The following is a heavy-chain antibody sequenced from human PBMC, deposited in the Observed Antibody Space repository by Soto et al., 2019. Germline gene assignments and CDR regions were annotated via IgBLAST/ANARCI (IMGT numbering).Heavy chain of an antibody. CDR2: ILYDGSNK. CDR1: GFTFSSYG. V-gene: IGHV3-33*01. D-gene: IGHD6-19*01. J-gene: IGHJ4*02. Sequence: QVQLVESGGGVVQPGRSLRLSCAASGFTFSSYGMNWVRQAPGKGLEWVAVILYDGSNKYYADSVKGRFTISRDNSKNTLYLQMNSLRAEDTAVYYCARVHSSGWKYYFDYWGQGTLVTVSS. CDR3: ARVHSSGWKYYFDY.